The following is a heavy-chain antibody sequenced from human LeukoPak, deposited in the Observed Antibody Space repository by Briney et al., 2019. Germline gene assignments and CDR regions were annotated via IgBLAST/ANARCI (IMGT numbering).Heavy chain of an antibody. D-gene: IGHD3-10*01. Sequence: SETLCLTCTVSGGSISSYYWSWIRQPPGKGLEWIGYIYYSGSTNYNPSLKSRVTISVDTSKNQFSLKLSSVTAADTAVYYCARHGGHSFGELSYMFDYWGQGTLVTVSS. J-gene: IGHJ4*02. CDR3: ARHGGHSFGELSYMFDY. V-gene: IGHV4-59*08. CDR2: IYYSGST. CDR1: GGSISSYY.